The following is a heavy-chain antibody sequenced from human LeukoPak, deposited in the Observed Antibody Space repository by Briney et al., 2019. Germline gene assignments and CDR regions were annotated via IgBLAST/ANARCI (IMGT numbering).Heavy chain of an antibody. CDR1: GYTISSCDYC. V-gene: IGHV4-31*03. CDR2: IYYSGST. Sequence: SETLSLTCTVSGYTISSCDYCWGWIRQHPGKGLEWIGYIYYSGSTHYDPSLKSRVTISVDTSKNQFSLKMSSVTAAAPAVYSCAKEDLGGFDIWGQGTMVTVSS. CDR3: AKEDLGGFDI. D-gene: IGHD3-16*01. J-gene: IGHJ3*02.